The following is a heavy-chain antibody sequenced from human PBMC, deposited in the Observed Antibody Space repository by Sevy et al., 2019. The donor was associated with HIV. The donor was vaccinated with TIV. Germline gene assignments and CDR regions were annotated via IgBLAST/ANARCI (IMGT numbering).Heavy chain of an antibody. D-gene: IGHD3-10*01. J-gene: IGHJ6*02. CDR2: IYYSGST. V-gene: IGHV4-59*01. CDR1: GGSISSYY. Sequence: SETLYLTCTVSGGSISSYYWSWIRQPPGKGLEWIGYIYYSGSTNYNPSLKSRVTISVDTSKNQFSLKLSSVTAADTAVYYCARGSGSGSYKFTTRYYGMDVWGQGTTVTVSS. CDR3: ARGSGSGSYKFTTRYYGMDV.